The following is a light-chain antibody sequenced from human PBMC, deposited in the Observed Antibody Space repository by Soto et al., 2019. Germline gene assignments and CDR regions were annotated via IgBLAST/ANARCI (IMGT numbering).Light chain of an antibody. CDR1: QCINKF. V-gene: IGKV1-16*01. J-gene: IGKJ4*01. Sequence: DIQMTQSPSSLSASVGDSVTITCRSSQCINKFLAWFQQKPGTAPKSLISTASRLQSGVPSRFSGSGSGTHFTLTINNRQHEDFATYYCQQYESFPLTFGGGTRVEIK. CDR3: QQYESFPLT. CDR2: TAS.